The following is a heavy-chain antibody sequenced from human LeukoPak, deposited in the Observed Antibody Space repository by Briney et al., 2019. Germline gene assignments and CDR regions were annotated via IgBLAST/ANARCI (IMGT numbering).Heavy chain of an antibody. J-gene: IGHJ6*03. CDR1: GFTFSSYA. Sequence: GGSLRLSCAASGFTFSSYAMHWVRQAPGKGLEWVAFIRYDGSNKYYADSVKGRFTISRDNAKNSLYLQMNSLRAEDTAVYYCARVSDIVVVPVPSMDVWGKGTTVTVSS. CDR2: IRYDGSNK. D-gene: IGHD2-2*01. CDR3: ARVSDIVVVPVPSMDV. V-gene: IGHV3-30*02.